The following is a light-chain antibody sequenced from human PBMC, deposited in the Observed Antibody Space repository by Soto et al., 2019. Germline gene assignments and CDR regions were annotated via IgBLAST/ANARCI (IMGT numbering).Light chain of an antibody. V-gene: IGKV3-15*01. CDR3: QKYDNWPWT. CDR2: GAS. J-gene: IGKJ1*01. CDR1: QSISDT. Sequence: EIVMTPSPATLSVSPGGRATLSCRASQSISDTLAWYQQKPGQAPRLLIHGASTRAPGFPARFSGSGSGTDFTLTISSLQSEDFAVYYCQKYDNWPWTFGQGTKVDIK.